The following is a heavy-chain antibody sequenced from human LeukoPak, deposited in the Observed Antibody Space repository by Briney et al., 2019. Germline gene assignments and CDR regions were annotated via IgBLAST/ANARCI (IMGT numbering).Heavy chain of an antibody. CDR3: ARARIAAPASPMDV. CDR1: GYTFTIYG. Sequence: ASVKVSFKASGYTFTIYGISWVRQAPGQGLEWMGWISAYNGNTNYAQKFQGRVTMTTDTSTSTAYMELRSLRSDDTAVYYCARARIAAPASPMDVWGKGTTVTISS. J-gene: IGHJ6*04. V-gene: IGHV1-18*01. D-gene: IGHD6-13*01. CDR2: ISAYNGNT.